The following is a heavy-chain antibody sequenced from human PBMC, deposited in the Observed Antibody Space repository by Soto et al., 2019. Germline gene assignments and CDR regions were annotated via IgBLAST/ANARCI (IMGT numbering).Heavy chain of an antibody. CDR1: GFTFRSHR. Sequence: EVQLVESGGGLVQPGGSLRVSCAASGFTFRSHRIHWVRQAPGKGLEWVSRIDTDGGGTSYADSVKGRFTISTDNAENTVYLQMNGLRVAATAVYYCATVFDVWGQGTLVTVSS. J-gene: IGHJ4*02. CDR3: ATVFDV. CDR2: IDTDGGGT. D-gene: IGHD4-17*01. V-gene: IGHV3-74*01.